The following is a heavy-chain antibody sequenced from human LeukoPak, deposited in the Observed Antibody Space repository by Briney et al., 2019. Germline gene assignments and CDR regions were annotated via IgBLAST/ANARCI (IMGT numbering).Heavy chain of an antibody. V-gene: IGHV3-53*05. CDR3: ARDLTLYGGHGGH. CDR1: GFTVSSSD. CDR2: IYSDGRT. J-gene: IGHJ4*02. D-gene: IGHD4-23*01. Sequence: PGGSLRLSCAASGFTVSSSDMSWVRQATGKGLEWVSLIYSDGRTFSAASVKGRFTISRDNSKNTLYLQMNNLRTEDTAVYYCARDLTLYGGHGGHWGQGTLVTVSS.